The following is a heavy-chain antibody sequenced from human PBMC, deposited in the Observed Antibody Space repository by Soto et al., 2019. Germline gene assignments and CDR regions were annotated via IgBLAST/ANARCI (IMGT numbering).Heavy chain of an antibody. J-gene: IGHJ4*02. CDR1: GGSISSGGYY. CDR3: ARAPTKDIVPDYFDY. V-gene: IGHV4-31*03. CDR2: IYYSGST. Sequence: SETLSLTCTVSGGSISSGGYYWSWIRQHPGKGLEWIGYIYYSGSTYYNPSLKSRVTISVDTSKNQFSLKLSSVTAADTAVYYCARAPTKDIVPDYFDYWGQGTLVTVSS. D-gene: IGHD2-15*01.